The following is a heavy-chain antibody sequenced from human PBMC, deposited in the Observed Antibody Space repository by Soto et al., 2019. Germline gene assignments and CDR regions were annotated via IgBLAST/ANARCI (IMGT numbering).Heavy chain of an antibody. V-gene: IGHV4-31*03. CDR3: ARDSPTVTTSTFDY. CDR2: IYYSGSP. CDR1: GGSISSGNYY. D-gene: IGHD4-17*01. J-gene: IGHJ4*02. Sequence: QVQLQESGPGLVTPSQTLSLTCTVSGGSISSGNYYWSWIRQHPGKGLEWIGYIYYSGSPYYNPSLQNRVTIPVDTSKNQFSLKLSSVTAAVTAVYYCARDSPTVTTSTFDYWGQGTLVTVSS.